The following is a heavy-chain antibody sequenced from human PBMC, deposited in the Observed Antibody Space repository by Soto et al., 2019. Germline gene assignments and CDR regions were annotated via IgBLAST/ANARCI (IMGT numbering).Heavy chain of an antibody. D-gene: IGHD3-22*01. Sequence: PSETLSLTCTVSGGSISSYYWSWIRQPPGKGLEWIGYIYYSGSTNYNPSLKSRVTISVDTSKNQFSLKLSSVTAADPAVYYCARDQSYYDSSGYSYGMDVWGQGTTVTVSS. J-gene: IGHJ6*02. CDR1: GGSISSYY. CDR3: ARDQSYYDSSGYSYGMDV. CDR2: IYYSGST. V-gene: IGHV4-59*01.